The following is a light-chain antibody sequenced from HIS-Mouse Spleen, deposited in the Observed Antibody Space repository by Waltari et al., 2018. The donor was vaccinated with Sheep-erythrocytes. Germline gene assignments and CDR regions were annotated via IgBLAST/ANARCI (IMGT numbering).Light chain of an antibody. CDR1: SSDVGGYNY. CDR2: DVS. J-gene: IGLJ1*01. V-gene: IGLV2-11*01. CDR3: CSYAGSYNHV. Sequence: QSALTQPRSVSGSPGPSVTISCPGTSSDVGGYNYVSCYQQPPGKAPKLMIYDVSKRPSGVPDRFSGSKSGNTASLTISGLQAEDEADYYCCSYAGSYNHVFATGTKVTVL.